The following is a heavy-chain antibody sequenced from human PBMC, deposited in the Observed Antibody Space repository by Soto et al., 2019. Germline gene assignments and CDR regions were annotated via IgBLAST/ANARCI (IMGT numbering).Heavy chain of an antibody. J-gene: IGHJ5*02. CDR3: AREFCSGGNCYTYYFDP. V-gene: IGHV3-74*01. CDR2: INTDGSNT. CDR1: GLTFNRYW. Sequence: GGSLRLSCAASGLTFNRYWMHWVRHAPGKGLVWVSRINTDGSNTNYADSVKGRFTISRDNAKSTLFLQMNSLRDEDTAVYYCAREFCSGGNCYTYYFDPWGQGIPVTVSS. D-gene: IGHD2-15*01.